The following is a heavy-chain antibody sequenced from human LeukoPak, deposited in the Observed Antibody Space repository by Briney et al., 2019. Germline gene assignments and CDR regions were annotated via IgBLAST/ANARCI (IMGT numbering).Heavy chain of an antibody. CDR1: GESFSGFF. J-gene: IGHJ3*02. V-gene: IGHV4-34*01. CDR3: ARGVARTYYHDSSAYSSFDI. CDR2: INHSGTT. D-gene: IGHD3-22*01. Sequence: SETLSLTCAVYGESFSGFFWTWIRQPPGKRLEWIGEINHSGTTNDNPSLKSRVTLSVDTSKNQFSLKLTSVTAADTAVYYCARGVARTYYHDSSAYSSFDIWGQGTVATVSS.